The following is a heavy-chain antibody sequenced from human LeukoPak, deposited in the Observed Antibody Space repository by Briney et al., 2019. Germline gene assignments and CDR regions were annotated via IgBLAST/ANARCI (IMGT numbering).Heavy chain of an antibody. J-gene: IGHJ4*02. V-gene: IGHV3-7*01. CDR1: GFTFSSYW. Sequence: GGSLRLSCAASGFTFSSYWMSWVRQAPGKGLEGVANIKQDGSEKYYVDSVKGRFTISRDNAKNSLYLQMNSLRAEDTAVYYCARDPDDLTGFKTLDYWGQGTLVTVSS. CDR2: IKQDGSEK. CDR3: ARDPDDLTGFKTLDY. D-gene: IGHD3-16*01.